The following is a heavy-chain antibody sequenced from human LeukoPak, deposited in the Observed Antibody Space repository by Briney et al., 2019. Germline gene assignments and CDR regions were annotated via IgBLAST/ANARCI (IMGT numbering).Heavy chain of an antibody. CDR3: ARVWLTIFGVVRSAVFDY. J-gene: IGHJ4*02. CDR1: GFTFSNYW. V-gene: IGHV3-74*01. Sequence: GGSLRLSCAASGFTFSNYWMHWVRQAPGKGLVWVSRINSDGSSTTYADSVKGRFTISRDNAKNSLYLQMNSLRAEDTAVYYCARVWLTIFGVVRSAVFDYWGQGTLVTVSS. D-gene: IGHD3-3*01. CDR2: INSDGSST.